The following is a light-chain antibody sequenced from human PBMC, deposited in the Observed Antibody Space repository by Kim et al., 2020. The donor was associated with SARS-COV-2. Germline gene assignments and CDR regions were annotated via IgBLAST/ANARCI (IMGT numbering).Light chain of an antibody. CDR3: SSYTSSSTYV. CDR2: DVS. CDR1: SSDVGGYTY. J-gene: IGLJ1*01. Sequence: GHSITISCTGTSSDVGGYTYVSWYHHHPGKAPQLMIYDVSNRPSGVSNRFSGSKSGNTASLTISGLQAEDESDYYCSSYTSSSTYVFGTGTKVTVL. V-gene: IGLV2-14*03.